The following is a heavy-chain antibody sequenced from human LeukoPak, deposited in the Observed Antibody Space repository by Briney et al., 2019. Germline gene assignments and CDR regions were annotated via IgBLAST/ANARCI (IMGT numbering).Heavy chain of an antibody. D-gene: IGHD1-7*01. CDR2: ISWNSGSI. V-gene: IGHV3-9*03. CDR1: GFTFDDYA. J-gene: IGHJ6*03. Sequence: GGSLRLSCAASGFTFDDYAMHWVRQAPGKGLEWVSGISWNSGSIGYADSVKGRFTISRDNAKNSLYLQMNSMRAEDMALYYCAKSTGTTRYYYMDVWGKGTTVTVSS. CDR3: AKSTGTTRYYYMDV.